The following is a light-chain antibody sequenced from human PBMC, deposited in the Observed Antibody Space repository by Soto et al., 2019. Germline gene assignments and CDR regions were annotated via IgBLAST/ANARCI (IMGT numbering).Light chain of an antibody. J-gene: IGKJ2*01. CDR2: GAS. V-gene: IGKV1-17*01. Sequence: DIQMTQSPSSLSASVGDRVTITCRASQGIRDDLGWYQLKPGKAPKRLIDGASSLQSGVPSRFSGSGSVTEFTLTIRSRQPEDSATYFCLQHNSYPYTFGQGNKLEI. CDR1: QGIRDD. CDR3: LQHNSYPYT.